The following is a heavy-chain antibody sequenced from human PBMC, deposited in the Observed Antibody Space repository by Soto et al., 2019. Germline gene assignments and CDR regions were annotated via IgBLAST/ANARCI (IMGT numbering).Heavy chain of an antibody. CDR1: DGSVSSGSYY. Sequence: PSDTLSLTCTVSDGSVSSGSYYWTWIRQPPGKGLEWIGYIYSSGSTLYNPSLKSRVIISVDTSMNQFSLKLSSVTAADTAVYYCARDQYDFRSGSYYYAMEVWGQGTKVTVSS. CDR2: IYSSGST. J-gene: IGHJ6*02. V-gene: IGHV4-61*01. D-gene: IGHD3-3*01. CDR3: ARDQYDFRSGSYYYAMEV.